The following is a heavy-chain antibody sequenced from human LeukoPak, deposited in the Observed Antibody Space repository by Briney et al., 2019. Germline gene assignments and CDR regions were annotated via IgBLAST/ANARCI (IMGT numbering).Heavy chain of an antibody. Sequence: ASVKVSCKASGYTFTGYYMHWVRQAPGQGLEWMGWINPNSGGTNYAQKFQGRVTMTRDTSISTAYMELSRLRSDDTAVYYCARSYYYGSSGYYPPTDYWGQGTLVTVSS. CDR2: INPNSGGT. CDR3: ARSYYYGSSGYYPPTDY. V-gene: IGHV1-2*02. D-gene: IGHD3-22*01. J-gene: IGHJ4*02. CDR1: GYTFTGYY.